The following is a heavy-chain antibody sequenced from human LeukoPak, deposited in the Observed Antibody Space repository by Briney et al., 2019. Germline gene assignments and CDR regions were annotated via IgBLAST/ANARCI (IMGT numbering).Heavy chain of an antibody. CDR2: MNPNSGNT. J-gene: IGHJ6*03. CDR3: ARVMGFFGVVSLKNYYMDV. CDR1: GYTFTSYD. V-gene: IGHV1-8*01. D-gene: IGHD3-3*01. Sequence: ASVKVSCKASGYTFTSYDINWVRQATGQGLEWMGWMNPNSGNTGYAQKFQGRVTMTRNTSISTAYMELSSLRSEDTAVYYCARVMGFFGVVSLKNYYMDVWGKGTTVTVSS.